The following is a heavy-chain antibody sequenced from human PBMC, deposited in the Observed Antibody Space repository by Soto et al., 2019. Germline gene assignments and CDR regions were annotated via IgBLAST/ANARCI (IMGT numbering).Heavy chain of an antibody. D-gene: IGHD2-21*01. J-gene: IGHJ4*02. CDR3: ARGGHVVVVMAALSC. V-gene: IGHV1-46*04. Sequence: QVQLVQSGAEVKKPGASVKVSCKASGDTFTDYYIHWVRQAPGQGLEWMGTVNPSRGHTTYAQHLLGRISSTRVSSTSPLYMELTSLVSEVTAVYYCARGGHVVVVMAALSCWGQGTLVTVSS. CDR1: GDTFTDYY. CDR2: VNPSRGHT.